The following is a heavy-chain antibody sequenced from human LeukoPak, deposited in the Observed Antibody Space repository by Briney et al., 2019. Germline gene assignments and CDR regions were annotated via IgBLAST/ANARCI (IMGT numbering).Heavy chain of an antibody. Sequence: PSETLSLTCSVSGGSMGSSSYYWGWVRQPPGKGLEWIGNIYYSGSTFYNPSLKSRVTISVDTSKNQFSLRLSSVTAADTAVYYCAGKNYYYFDYWGQGALVTVSS. CDR1: GGSMGSSSYY. CDR3: AGKNYYYFDY. V-gene: IGHV4-39*01. D-gene: IGHD1-7*01. CDR2: IYYSGST. J-gene: IGHJ4*02.